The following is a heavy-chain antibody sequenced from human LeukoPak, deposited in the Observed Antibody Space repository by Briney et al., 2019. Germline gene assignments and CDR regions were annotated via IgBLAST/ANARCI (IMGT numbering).Heavy chain of an antibody. CDR1: GGSISSYY. Sequence: SETLSLTCTVSGGSISSYYWSWIRQPPGKGLEWIGYIYYSGSTDYGPSLKSRVTISVDTSKNRFSLNLSSATAADTAVYYCAATRYNWNDPGYYFDYWGQGTLVTASS. V-gene: IGHV4-59*08. J-gene: IGHJ4*02. CDR3: AATRYNWNDPGYYFDY. D-gene: IGHD1-20*01. CDR2: IYYSGST.